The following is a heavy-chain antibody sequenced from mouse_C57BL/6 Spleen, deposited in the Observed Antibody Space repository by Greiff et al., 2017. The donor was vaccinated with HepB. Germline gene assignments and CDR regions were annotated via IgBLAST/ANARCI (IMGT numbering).Heavy chain of an antibody. D-gene: IGHD2-1*01. CDR2: IYPGDGDT. V-gene: IGHV1-82*01. J-gene: IGHJ4*01. Sequence: QVQLQQSGPELVKPGASVKISCKASGYAFSSSWMNWVKQRPGKGLEWIGRIYPGDGDTNYNGKFKGKATLTADKSSSTAYMQLSSLTSEDSAVYFCARSIYYGNYGEAMDYWGQGTSVTVSS. CDR1: GYAFSSSW. CDR3: ARSIYYGNYGEAMDY.